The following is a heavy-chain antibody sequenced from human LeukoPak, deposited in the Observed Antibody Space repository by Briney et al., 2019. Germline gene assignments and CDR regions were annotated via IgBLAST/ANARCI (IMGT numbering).Heavy chain of an antibody. Sequence: SETLSLTCTVSGGSISSHYWSWIRQPPGKGLEWIGYIYYSGSTNYNPSLKSRVTISVDTSKNQFSLKLSSVTAADTAVYYCARRRGPYGSGRNWFDPWGQGTLVTVSS. J-gene: IGHJ5*02. V-gene: IGHV4-59*11. D-gene: IGHD3-10*01. CDR2: IYYSGST. CDR3: ARRRGPYGSGRNWFDP. CDR1: GGSISSHY.